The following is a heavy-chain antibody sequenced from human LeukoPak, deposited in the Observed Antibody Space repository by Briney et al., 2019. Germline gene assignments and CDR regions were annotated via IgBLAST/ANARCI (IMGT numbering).Heavy chain of an antibody. D-gene: IGHD2-15*01. CDR3: ARVVVVAATGFDY. V-gene: IGHV3-30*02. J-gene: IGHJ4*02. CDR2: IRFGGRYN. CDR1: RFTFSSYG. Sequence: GGSLRLSCAASRFTFSSYGMHWVRQAPGKGLEWVAFIRFGGRYNYYADSVKCRFTISRDNSKNTLYMQMNSLRAEDTAVYYCARVVVVAATGFDYWGQGTLVTVSS.